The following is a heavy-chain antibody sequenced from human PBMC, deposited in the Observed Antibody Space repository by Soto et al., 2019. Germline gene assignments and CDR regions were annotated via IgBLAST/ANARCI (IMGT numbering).Heavy chain of an antibody. V-gene: IGHV3-23*01. J-gene: IGHJ4*02. CDR2: ISGSGGST. Sequence: EVQLLESGGGLVQPGGSLRLSCAAAGFTFSSYAMSWVRQAPGQGLELVSAISGSGGSTYYADSVKGRFTISRDNSKNTLYLQMNSLRAEDTAVYYCAKGFRAGAGVAAAGTFSPFDYWGQGTLVTVSS. CDR1: GFTFSSYA. D-gene: IGHD6-13*01. CDR3: AKGFRAGAGVAAAGTFSPFDY.